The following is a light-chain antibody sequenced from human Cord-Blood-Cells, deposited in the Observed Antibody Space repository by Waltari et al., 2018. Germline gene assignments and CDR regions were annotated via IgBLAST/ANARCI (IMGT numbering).Light chain of an antibody. J-gene: IGKJ4*01. V-gene: IGKV3-15*01. CDR3: QQYNNWPLT. Sequence: EIVMPQSPATLSVSPGERATLPCRASQSVSRNLAWYQQKPSQAPRLLIYGASTRATGIPARFSGSGSGTEFTLTISSLQSEDFAVYYCQQYNNWPLTFGGGTKVEIK. CDR2: GAS. CDR1: QSVSRN.